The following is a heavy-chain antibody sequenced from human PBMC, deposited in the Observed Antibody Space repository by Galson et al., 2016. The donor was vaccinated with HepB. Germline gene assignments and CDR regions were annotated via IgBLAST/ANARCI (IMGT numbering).Heavy chain of an antibody. J-gene: IGHJ4*02. Sequence: SVKVSCKASGGTFSSYAINWVRQAPGQGLEWMGGIIPMFGTTTYAQKFQDSVTITADESTTTGYMELSSLRSEDTAVYFCATEQPTMVRGVLYYFDYWGQGTRVTVSS. CDR1: GGTFSSYA. D-gene: IGHD3-10*01. CDR2: IIPMFGTT. CDR3: ATEQPTMVRGVLYYFDY. V-gene: IGHV1-69*13.